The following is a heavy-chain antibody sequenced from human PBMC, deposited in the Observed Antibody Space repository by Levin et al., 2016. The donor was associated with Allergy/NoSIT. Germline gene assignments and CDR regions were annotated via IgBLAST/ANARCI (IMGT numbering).Heavy chain of an antibody. J-gene: IGHJ4*02. CDR1: GFTFSKAW. D-gene: IGHD5-18*01. CDR3: TSDTSDSSGYAHDY. V-gene: IGHV3-15*01. Sequence: GESLKISCVDSGFTFSKAWMSWVRQVPGKGLEWVGRIKMKIEGGTTDYAAPVQGRFTISRDDSKSTLYLQMNSLKMEDTALYYCTSDTSDSSGYAHDYWGQGTLVTVSS. CDR2: IKMKIEGGTT.